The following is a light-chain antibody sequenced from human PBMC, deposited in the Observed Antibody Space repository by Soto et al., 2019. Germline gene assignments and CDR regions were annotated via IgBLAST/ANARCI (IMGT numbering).Light chain of an antibody. J-gene: IGLJ3*02. Sequence: QSALTQPASESGSPGQSITISCTGSSSDVGGYNYVSSYQQHPGKAPKLIIYDVNNRPSGVSDRFSGSKSGNTASLSISGLQAEDEADYYCSSYTSSSTLGVFGGGTKLFVL. CDR2: DVN. CDR3: SSYTSSSTLGV. CDR1: SSDVGGYNY. V-gene: IGLV2-14*03.